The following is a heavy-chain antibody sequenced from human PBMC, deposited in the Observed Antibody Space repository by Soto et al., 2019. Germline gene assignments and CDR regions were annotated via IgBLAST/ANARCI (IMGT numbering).Heavy chain of an antibody. CDR1: GFTFSSYW. D-gene: IGHD6-13*01. CDR3: ARNRIGSSWHREYFQH. J-gene: IGHJ1*01. Sequence: GVSLRLSCAASGFTFSSYWMSWVRQAPGKRLEWVANIKHDGSEKYYVDSVEGRFTISRDNGKNSLYLQMSSLRAEDTAAYFCARNRIGSSWHREYFQHWGQGTLVTVSS. V-gene: IGHV3-7*03. CDR2: IKHDGSEK.